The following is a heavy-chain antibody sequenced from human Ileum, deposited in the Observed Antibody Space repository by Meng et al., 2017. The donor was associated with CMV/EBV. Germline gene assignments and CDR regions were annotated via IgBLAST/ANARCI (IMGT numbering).Heavy chain of an antibody. V-gene: IGHV3-7*04. Sequence: SLMRSCVVSEFTFRKFSMTCVLQTPGHGLEWVANINDDGREAYYGHSVKGRFTISRDNAKNSLYLQMTTLRVADTAVYYCMRAHPLGTWGQGTLVTVSS. J-gene: IGHJ4*02. CDR3: MRAHPLGT. D-gene: IGHD7-27*01. CDR1: EFTFRKFS. CDR2: INDDGREA.